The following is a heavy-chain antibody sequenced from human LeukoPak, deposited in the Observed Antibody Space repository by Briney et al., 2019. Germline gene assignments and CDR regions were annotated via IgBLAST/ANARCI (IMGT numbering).Heavy chain of an antibody. CDR2: INPNSGGT. J-gene: IGHJ4*02. D-gene: IGHD2-15*01. CDR3: ARDGYCSGGSCYSEGLSFDY. CDR1: GYSFTDKY. V-gene: IGHV1-2*02. Sequence: GASVKVSCKASGYSFTDKYMHWVRQAPGQGLEWMGWINPNSGGTNYAQKFQGRVTMTRDTSISTAYMELSRLRSDDTAVYYCARDGYCSGGSCYSEGLSFDYWGQGTLVTVSS.